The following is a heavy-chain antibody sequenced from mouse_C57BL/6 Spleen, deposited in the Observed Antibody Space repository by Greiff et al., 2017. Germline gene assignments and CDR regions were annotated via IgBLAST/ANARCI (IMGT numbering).Heavy chain of an antibody. Sequence: QVQLQQPGAELVRPGSSVKLSCKASGYTFTSYWMDWVKQRPGQGLEWIGNIYPSDSETHYNQKFKDKATLTVDKSSSTAYMQLSSLTSEDSAVYYCARAGDYDGLWCAYWGQGTLVTVSA. CDR2: IYPSDSET. D-gene: IGHD2-4*01. CDR1: GYTFTSYW. CDR3: ARAGDYDGLWCAY. V-gene: IGHV1-61*01. J-gene: IGHJ3*01.